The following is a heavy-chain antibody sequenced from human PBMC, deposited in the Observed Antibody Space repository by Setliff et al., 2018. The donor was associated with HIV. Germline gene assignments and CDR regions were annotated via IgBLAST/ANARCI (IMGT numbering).Heavy chain of an antibody. CDR2: IYSRGRT. CDR3: ATTTSGVAGSYPAHAFNI. D-gene: IGHD3-10*01. J-gene: IGHJ3*02. V-gene: IGHV4-39*07. CDR1: GGSLGDQLSF. Sequence: SETLSLTCDVSGGSLGDQLSFWGWIRQSPEKGLEWLASIYSRGRTYQNVSLKSRVTISVDRSKNQFSLKVTSVTAADTAIYYCATTTSGVAGSYPAHAFNIWGQGTMVTVSS.